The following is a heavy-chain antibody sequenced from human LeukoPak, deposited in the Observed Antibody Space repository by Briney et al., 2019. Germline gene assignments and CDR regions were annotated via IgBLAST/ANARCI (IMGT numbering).Heavy chain of an antibody. CDR2: ISYDGTKK. J-gene: IGHJ4*02. D-gene: IGHD3-22*01. Sequence: GGSLRLSCAASGFIFSTYAMHWVRQAPGKGLEWMAVISYDGTKKYYADSVKGRFTISRDNFKNVLYLQMNSLRAEDTAVYYCARGRVSRPMTPPDYWGQGTLVTVSS. CDR3: ARGRVSRPMTPPDY. CDR1: GFIFSTYA. V-gene: IGHV3-30*04.